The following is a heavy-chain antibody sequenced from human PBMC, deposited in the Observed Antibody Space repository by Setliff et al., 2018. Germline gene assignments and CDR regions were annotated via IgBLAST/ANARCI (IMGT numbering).Heavy chain of an antibody. D-gene: IGHD5-18*01. Sequence: ASVKVSCKASGYTFRNYAFAWVRQAPGQGLEWVGWISVYNGDTDYAQKFQGRVTLTTDTSTSTAYMELRSLTSDDSAFYYCARAPSVELVTIRTNSWFTYWGQGTLVSVSS. CDR2: ISVYNGDT. V-gene: IGHV1-18*01. CDR1: GYTFRNYA. J-gene: IGHJ4*02. CDR3: ARAPSVELVTIRTNSWFTY.